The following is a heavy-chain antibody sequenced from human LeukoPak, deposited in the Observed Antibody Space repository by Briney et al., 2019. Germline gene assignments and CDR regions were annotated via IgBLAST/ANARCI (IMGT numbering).Heavy chain of an antibody. J-gene: IGHJ6*03. D-gene: IGHD1-26*01. Sequence: GGSLRLSCAASGFTFSSYGMHWVRQAPGKGLEWVAFIRYDGSDKYYADSVKGRFTISRDNSKNTLYLQMNSLRAEDTAVYYCARAYSERYGLGYYYMDVWGKGTTVTISS. CDR2: IRYDGSDK. V-gene: IGHV3-30*02. CDR1: GFTFSSYG. CDR3: ARAYSERYGLGYYYMDV.